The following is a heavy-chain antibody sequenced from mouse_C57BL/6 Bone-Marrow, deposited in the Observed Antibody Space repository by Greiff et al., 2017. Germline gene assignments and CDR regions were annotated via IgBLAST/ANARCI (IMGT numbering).Heavy chain of an antibody. CDR2: IDPNSGGT. CDR1: GYTFTSYW. D-gene: IGHD1-1*01. CDR3: ARESMGCYGICYAMDC. Sequence: VQLQQPGAELVKPGASVKLSCKASGYTFTSYWMHWVKQRPGRGLGWIGRIDPNSGGTKYNEKFKSKATLTVDKPTSPAYIRLSSLTSEDSAVYYYARESMGCYGICYAMDCWGQGTSVTVSS. J-gene: IGHJ4*01. V-gene: IGHV1-72*01.